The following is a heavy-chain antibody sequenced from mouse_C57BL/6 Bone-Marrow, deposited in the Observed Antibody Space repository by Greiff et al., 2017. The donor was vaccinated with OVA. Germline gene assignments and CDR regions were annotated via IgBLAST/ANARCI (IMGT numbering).Heavy chain of an antibody. D-gene: IGHD1-1*01. CDR2: IYPGSGST. CDR1: GYTFTSYW. CDR3: ARAYGSYWYFDV. V-gene: IGHV1-55*01. Sequence: QVQLQQSGAELVKPGASVKMSCKASGYTFTSYWITWVKQRPGQGLEWIGDIYPGSGSTNYNEKFKSKATLTVDTSSSTAYMQLSSLTSEDSAVYYCARAYGSYWYFDVWGTGTTVTVSS. J-gene: IGHJ1*03.